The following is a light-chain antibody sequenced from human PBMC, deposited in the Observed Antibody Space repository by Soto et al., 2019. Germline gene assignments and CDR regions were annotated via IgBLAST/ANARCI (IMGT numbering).Light chain of an antibody. Sequence: DIQMTQSPSSLSASVGDRVSISFLASQSIVTYLNWYHQKPGQAPKLLIYAASNLQSGVPSRFSGSGSGTDFTLTISSLQPEDFATYYCQQCYSSPPWTFGQGTRLETK. CDR3: QQCYSSPPWT. J-gene: IGKJ5*01. CDR2: AAS. CDR1: QSIVTY. V-gene: IGKV1-39*01.